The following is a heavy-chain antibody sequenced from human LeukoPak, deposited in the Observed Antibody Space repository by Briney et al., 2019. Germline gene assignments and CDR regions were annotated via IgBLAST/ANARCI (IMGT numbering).Heavy chain of an antibody. CDR2: ISGSGGST. CDR1: GFTFSSYA. Sequence: GGSLRLSCAASGFTFSSYAMSWVRQAPGKGLEWGSAISGSGGSTYYADSVKGRFTISRDNSKNTLYLQMNSLRAEDTAVYYCAKEYYDILAPYYFDYWGQGTLVTVSS. CDR3: AKEYYDILAPYYFDY. J-gene: IGHJ4*02. D-gene: IGHD3-9*01. V-gene: IGHV3-23*01.